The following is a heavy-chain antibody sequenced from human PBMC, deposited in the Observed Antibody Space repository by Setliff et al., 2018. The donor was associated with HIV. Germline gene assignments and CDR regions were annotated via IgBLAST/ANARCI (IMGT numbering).Heavy chain of an antibody. J-gene: IGHJ3*02. Sequence: LRLSCAASGFNFGNYGMGWVRQAPGKGLEWVSAIGGSGFGTYYADSVKGRFTISRDNPKNSLYLQMTSLRAEDTAVYYCARDDSNGNTDAFDIWGQGTTVTV. CDR1: GFNFGNYG. D-gene: IGHD5-18*01. CDR3: ARDDSNGNTDAFDI. CDR2: IGGSGFGT. V-gene: IGHV3-23*01.